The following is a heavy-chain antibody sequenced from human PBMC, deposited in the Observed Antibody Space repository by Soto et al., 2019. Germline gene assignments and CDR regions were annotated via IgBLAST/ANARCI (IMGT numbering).Heavy chain of an antibody. V-gene: IGHV3-23*01. CDR3: AKDNDDWDTAMVTDYFDY. CDR1: GFTFSSYA. Sequence: LRLSCAASGFTFSSYAMSWVRQAPGKGLEWVSAISGSGGSTYYADSVKGRFTISRDNSKNTLYLQMNSLRAADTAVYYCAKDNDDWDTAMVTDYFDYWGQGTLVTVSS. D-gene: IGHD5-18*01. CDR2: ISGSGGST. J-gene: IGHJ4*02.